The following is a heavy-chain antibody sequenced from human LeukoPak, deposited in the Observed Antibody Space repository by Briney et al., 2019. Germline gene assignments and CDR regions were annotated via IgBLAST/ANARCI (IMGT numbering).Heavy chain of an antibody. Sequence: SVKVSCKASGGTFSSCAISWVRQAPGQGLEWMGGIIPIFGTANYAQKFQGRVTITADESTSTAYMELSSLRSEDTAVYYCARWAYDFWSDTHLPDYYYYYGMDVWGQGTTVTVSS. CDR2: IIPIFGTA. D-gene: IGHD3-3*01. CDR3: ARWAYDFWSDTHLPDYYYYYGMDV. V-gene: IGHV1-69*01. CDR1: GGTFSSCA. J-gene: IGHJ6*02.